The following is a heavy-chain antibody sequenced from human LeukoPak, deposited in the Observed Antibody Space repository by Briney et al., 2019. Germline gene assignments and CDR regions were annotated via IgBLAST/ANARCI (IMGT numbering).Heavy chain of an antibody. D-gene: IGHD6-13*01. Sequence: GGSLRLSWAPSGFTFSSAWTHWVRQAPGKGLVWVSRIDSDGSHTTYADSVKGRFTVSRDNAKNTLYLQMNSLRAEDTAVYYCARGSSIWFAYWGQGTLVTVSS. V-gene: IGHV3-74*01. CDR2: IDSDGSHT. CDR1: GFTFSSAW. J-gene: IGHJ4*02. CDR3: ARGSSIWFAY.